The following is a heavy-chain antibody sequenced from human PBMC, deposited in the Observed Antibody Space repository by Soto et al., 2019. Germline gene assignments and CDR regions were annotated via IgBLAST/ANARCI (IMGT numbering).Heavy chain of an antibody. D-gene: IGHD3-3*01. CDR2: IYYSGST. CDR3: ARWWSGSRQGFDP. CDR1: GGSISSGDYY. J-gene: IGHJ5*02. Sequence: QVQLQESGPGLVKPSQTLSLTCTVSGGSISSGDYYWSWIRQHPGKGLEWIGYIYYSGSTYYNQSLKSRVTISVDTSKNQFSLKLSSVTAADTAVYYCARWWSGSRQGFDPWGQGTRVTVSS. V-gene: IGHV4-31*03.